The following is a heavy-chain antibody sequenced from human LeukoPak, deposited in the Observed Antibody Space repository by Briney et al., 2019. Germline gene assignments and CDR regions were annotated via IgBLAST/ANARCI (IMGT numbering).Heavy chain of an antibody. CDR1: GFTFSGSA. V-gene: IGHV3-73*01. CDR3: ARLGITMVRGVAGWYFDL. Sequence: GGSLRLSCAASGFTFSGSALHWVRQASGKGLEWVGRIRSTANGYATAYAASVKGRFTISRNDSKNTAYLQMDSLKTEDTAVYYCARLGITMVRGVAGWYFDLWGRGTLVTVSS. D-gene: IGHD3-10*01. J-gene: IGHJ2*01. CDR2: IRSTANGYAT.